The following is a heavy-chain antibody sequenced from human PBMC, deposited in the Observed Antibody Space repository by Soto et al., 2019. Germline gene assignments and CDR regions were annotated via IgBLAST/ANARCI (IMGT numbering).Heavy chain of an antibody. CDR2: IHGTRSII. CDR1: GFTFSIHA. J-gene: IGHJ4*02. V-gene: IGHV3-48*02. CDR3: PRDARHAEYHY. Sequence: EVQLVESGGGLVQPGGSLRLSCEVSGFTFSIHAMNWVRQAPGKGLEWVAYIHGTRSIIYYADSVKGRFTISRDNAKNSLFLQMDSLRYEDTAVYYCPRDARHAEYHYWGQGTLVTVSS. D-gene: IGHD2-2*01.